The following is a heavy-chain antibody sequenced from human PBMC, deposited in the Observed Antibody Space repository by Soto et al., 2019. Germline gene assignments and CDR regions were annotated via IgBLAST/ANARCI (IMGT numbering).Heavy chain of an antibody. D-gene: IGHD3-10*01. Sequence: PGGSLRLSCAASGFTVSSKYMSWVRQAPGKGLEWVSLIQSGGPTYYADSVKGRFTISRDTSENTVHLQMNSLRAEDTAVYYCAKDSWDYYGSGSYVYYYYGMDVWGQGTTVTVSS. CDR3: AKDSWDYYGSGSYVYYYYGMDV. CDR1: GFTVSSKY. J-gene: IGHJ6*02. CDR2: IQSGGPT. V-gene: IGHV3-66*01.